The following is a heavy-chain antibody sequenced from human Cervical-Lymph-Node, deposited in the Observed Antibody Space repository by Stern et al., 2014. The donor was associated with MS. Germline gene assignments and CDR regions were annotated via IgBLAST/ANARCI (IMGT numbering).Heavy chain of an antibody. V-gene: IGHV1-46*01. CDR3: ARSRGSGWYGYKDY. J-gene: IGHJ4*02. CDR1: GYTFTSYY. D-gene: IGHD6-19*01. Sequence: AQLVESGAEVKNPGASVKVSCKASGYTFTSYYMHWVRQAPGQGLEWMVIINPRVGSTSSEQKCQGRVTMTRETSTSTVYMELSSLRSEDTAVYSCARSRGSGWYGYKDYWGQGTLVTVSS. CDR2: INPRVGST.